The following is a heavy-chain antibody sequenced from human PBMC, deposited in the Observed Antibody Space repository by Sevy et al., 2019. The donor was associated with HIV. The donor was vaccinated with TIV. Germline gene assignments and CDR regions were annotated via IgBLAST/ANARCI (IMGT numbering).Heavy chain of an antibody. CDR3: ARTIVGGVIVIGAFDI. V-gene: IGHV3-23*01. CDR1: GFTFSSYA. CDR2: ISGSGGST. Sequence: GGSLRLSCAASGFTFSSYAMSWVRQAPGKGLEWVSAISGSGGSTYYAVSVKGRFTISRDNSKNTLYLQMNSLRAEDTAVYYCARTIVGGVIVIGAFDIWGQGTMVTVSS. D-gene: IGHD3-16*02. J-gene: IGHJ3*02.